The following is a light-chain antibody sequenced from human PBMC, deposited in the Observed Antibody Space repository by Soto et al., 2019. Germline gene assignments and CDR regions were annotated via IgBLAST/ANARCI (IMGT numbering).Light chain of an antibody. V-gene: IGLV1-40*01. CDR2: GDS. CDR3: QSYDSSLSGWL. J-gene: IGLJ3*02. CDR1: SSNIGAGYN. Sequence: QPVLTQPPSVSGAPGQRVTISCTGSSSNIGAGYNVHWYQQVPGTAPKLLIYGDSNRPSGVPDRFSGSKSGTSASLAITGLQAEDDADYYCQSYDSSLSGWLFGGGTKLTVL.